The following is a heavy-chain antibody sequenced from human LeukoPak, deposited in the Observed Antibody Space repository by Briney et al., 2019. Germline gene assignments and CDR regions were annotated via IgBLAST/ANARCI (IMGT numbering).Heavy chain of an antibody. CDR2: ISSSSSYI. Sequence: GGSLRLSCAASGFTFSSYSMNWVRQAPGKGLEWVSSISSSSSYIYYADSVKGRFTISRDNAKNSLYLQMNSLRAGDTAVYYCAREGLSDDSSGYYYWGQGTLVTVSS. CDR1: GFTFSSYS. D-gene: IGHD3-22*01. CDR3: AREGLSDDSSGYYY. V-gene: IGHV3-21*01. J-gene: IGHJ4*02.